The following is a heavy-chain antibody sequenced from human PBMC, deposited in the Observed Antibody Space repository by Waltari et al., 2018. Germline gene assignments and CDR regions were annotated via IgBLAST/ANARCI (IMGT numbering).Heavy chain of an antibody. CDR2: IKEDGSEK. J-gene: IGHJ4*02. V-gene: IGHV3-7*01. D-gene: IGHD2-21*01. CDR1: GFTLSRYW. Sequence: EVQLVESGGGLVQPGGSLRLSCAASGFTLSRYWMSWVRQAPGKGREWVANIKEDGSEKYYVDSVRGRFTISRDNAKTSLYLQMNSLRAEDTAIYYCTNDYCGGDCLRFEEWGQGTLVTVSS. CDR3: TNDYCGGDCLRFEE.